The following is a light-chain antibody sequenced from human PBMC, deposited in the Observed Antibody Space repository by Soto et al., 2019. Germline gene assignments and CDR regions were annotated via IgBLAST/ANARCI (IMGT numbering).Light chain of an antibody. J-gene: IGKJ1*01. CDR3: QQYGSSPWT. Sequence: EIVLTQSPGTLSLSPGERATLSCRASQSVSSSYLAWYQQKRDQAPRLLIYGASSRATGIPDRFSGSGSGTDFTLTIIRLEPEDFAVYYCQQYGSSPWTFGQGTKVEIK. V-gene: IGKV3-20*01. CDR2: GAS. CDR1: QSVSSSY.